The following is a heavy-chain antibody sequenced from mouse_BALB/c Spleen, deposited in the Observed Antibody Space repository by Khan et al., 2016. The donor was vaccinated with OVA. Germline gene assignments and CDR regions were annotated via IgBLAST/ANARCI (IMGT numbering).Heavy chain of an antibody. CDR1: GYTFTTYT. Sequence: QVQLKQSGAELARPGASVKMSCKASGYTFTTYTIHWVKQRPGQGLEWIGYIIPSNDYTNYNQKFKDRATLTADKSSSTAYTQLSSLTSEDSAVYYCAREGAYYRSDGWFAYWGQGTLVTVSA. CDR2: IIPSNDYT. CDR3: AREGAYYRSDGWFAY. D-gene: IGHD2-14*01. J-gene: IGHJ3*01. V-gene: IGHV1-4*01.